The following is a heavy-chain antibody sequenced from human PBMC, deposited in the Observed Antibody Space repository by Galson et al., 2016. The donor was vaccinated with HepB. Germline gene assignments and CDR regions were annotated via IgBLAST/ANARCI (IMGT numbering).Heavy chain of an antibody. V-gene: IGHV3-74*01. Sequence: SLRLSCAASGFTFSTYWMHWVRQAPGKGLVWVSRINSDGTNTGFADSVKGRFTISRDNAKNTLYLQMNSLRAEDTAVYYCASSVRGSGSPPGGYWGQGILVTVSS. CDR3: ASSVRGSGSPPGGY. J-gene: IGHJ4*02. CDR2: INSDGTNT. CDR1: GFTFSTYW. D-gene: IGHD3-10*01.